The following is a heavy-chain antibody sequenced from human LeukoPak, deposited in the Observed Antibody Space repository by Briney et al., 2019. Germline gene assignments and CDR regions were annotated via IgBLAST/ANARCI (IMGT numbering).Heavy chain of an antibody. CDR3: ARAGTPGDFDH. CDR1: GFTFSSYW. J-gene: IGHJ4*02. CDR2: IKQDGSEK. D-gene: IGHD3-10*01. V-gene: IGHV3-7*01. Sequence: GGSLRLSCAASGFTFSSYWMSWVRQAPGKGLEWVANIKQDGSEKYYVDSVKGRFTISRDNAKNSLFLQMNSLRVEDTAVYYCARAGTPGDFDHWGQGTLLTVSS.